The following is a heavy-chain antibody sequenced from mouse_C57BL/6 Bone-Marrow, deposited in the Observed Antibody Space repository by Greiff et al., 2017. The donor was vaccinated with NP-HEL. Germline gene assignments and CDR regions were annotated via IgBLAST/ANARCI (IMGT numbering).Heavy chain of an antibody. CDR2: ISSGGSYT. CDR3: ARQMTSY. Sequence: EVQLVESGGDLVKPGGSLKLSCAASGFTFSSYGMSWVRQTPDKRLEWVATISSGGSYTYYPDSVKGRFTISRDNAKNTLYLQMSSLKSEDTAMYYCARQMTSYWGQGTTLTVSS. V-gene: IGHV5-6*01. J-gene: IGHJ2*01. CDR1: GFTFSSYG.